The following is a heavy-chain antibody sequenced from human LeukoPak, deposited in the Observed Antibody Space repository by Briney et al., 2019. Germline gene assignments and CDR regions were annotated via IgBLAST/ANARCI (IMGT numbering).Heavy chain of an antibody. V-gene: IGHV1-2*02. Sequence: ASVKVSCKASGYTFTGYYIHWVRQAPGQGLEWMGWINPNNGDTNFAQKFQGRVTMTRDTSISTVYMELSRLRSDDTAVYYCAREGRSGWVPNYWGQGTLVTVSS. CDR1: GYTFTGYY. CDR2: INPNNGDT. J-gene: IGHJ4*02. D-gene: IGHD6-19*01. CDR3: AREGRSGWVPNY.